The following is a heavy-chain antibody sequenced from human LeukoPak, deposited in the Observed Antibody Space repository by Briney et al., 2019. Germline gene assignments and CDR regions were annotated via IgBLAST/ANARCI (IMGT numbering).Heavy chain of an antibody. CDR3: ARHHGHQFSDSWYLRGSFDY. CDR2: TYYSGRP. D-gene: IGHD6-13*01. V-gene: IGHV4-59*08. Sequence: SETLSLTCAVSGASISALYWGWIRQSPGKGLEWIGYTYYSGRPTYNPSLKSRVTISLDTSKNQLSLRVNSVTAAVTAIYYCARHHGHQFSDSWYLRGSFDYWGRGILVAVSS. J-gene: IGHJ4*02. CDR1: GASISALY.